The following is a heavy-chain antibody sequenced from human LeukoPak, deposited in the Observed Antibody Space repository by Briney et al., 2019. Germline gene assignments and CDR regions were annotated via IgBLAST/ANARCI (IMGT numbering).Heavy chain of an antibody. CDR1: GYTFTAYD. CDR2: INPNSGGT. J-gene: IGHJ5*02. V-gene: IGHV1-2*02. D-gene: IGHD1-26*01. CDR3: ARDTTRDNWFDP. Sequence: ASVKVSCKASGYTFTAYDMHWVRQAPGQGLEWMGWINPNSGGTNYAQKFQGRVTMTRDTSISTAYMELSGLRSDYTAVYYCARDTTRDNWFDPWGQGTLVTGSS.